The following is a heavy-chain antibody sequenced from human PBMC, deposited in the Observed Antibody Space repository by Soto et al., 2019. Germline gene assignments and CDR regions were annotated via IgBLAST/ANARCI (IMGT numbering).Heavy chain of an antibody. D-gene: IGHD6-19*01. CDR3: ARDIVAGSYFDY. J-gene: IGHJ4*02. CDR1: GFTLSDFA. Sequence: HVQLVESGGGVVQPGRSLRLSCAVSGFTLSDFAMHWVRQAPGRGLEWVAFLSYDGSNKSYAGSVKGRFTISRDTSKNTLCLQMNRLKAENTAVYYCARDIVAGSYFDYWGQGNLVTVSS. V-gene: IGHV3-30-3*01. CDR2: LSYDGSNK.